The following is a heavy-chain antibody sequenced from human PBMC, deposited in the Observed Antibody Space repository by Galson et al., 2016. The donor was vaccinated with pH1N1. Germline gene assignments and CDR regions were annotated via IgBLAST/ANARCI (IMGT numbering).Heavy chain of an antibody. CDR1: GYSVTRYY. CDR2: IDPSAGTT. CDR3: ARRYYFDY. V-gene: IGHV1-46*01. J-gene: IGHJ4*02. Sequence: SVKVSCKASGYSVTRYYMHWVRQAPGQGLEWMGIIDPSAGTTTYSQKFQGRISLTRDTSTNSVHMELSTLRPDDLAIYFCARRYYFDYWGQGTLVTVSS.